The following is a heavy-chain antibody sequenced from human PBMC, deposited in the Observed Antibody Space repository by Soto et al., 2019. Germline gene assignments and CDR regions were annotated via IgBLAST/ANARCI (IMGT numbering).Heavy chain of an antibody. Sequence: QVRLQECRPGLVKPSQTLSLKCSFSGGSITTGGRYWSWIRQLPGKGLAWIGDIYYSGNTYYNAWVKSRVTKTVEGAKCQCSLKLSSVTAADSAVYCCAEAIVFAGGDGFGTWGKGRWVTVSS. D-gene: IGHD2-15*01. CDR3: AEAIVFAGGDGFGT. CDR1: GGSITTGGRY. J-gene: IGHJ3*02. CDR2: IYYSGNT. V-gene: IGHV4-31*02.